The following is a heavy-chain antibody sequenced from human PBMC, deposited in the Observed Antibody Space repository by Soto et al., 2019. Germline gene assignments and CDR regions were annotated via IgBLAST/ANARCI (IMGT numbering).Heavy chain of an antibody. Sequence: QITLKESGPTLVKPTQTLTLTCTFSGFSLSPSGGGLGWIRQPPGKALECLALIYWDDDKHYSPSLKSRLTITKDTSKNQVVLTMTNMDPVDTATYYCAHIPNYYQYNWFDPWGQGTLVTVSS. J-gene: IGHJ5*02. V-gene: IGHV2-5*02. D-gene: IGHD3-10*01. CDR2: IYWDDDK. CDR3: AHIPNYYQYNWFDP. CDR1: GFSLSPSGGG.